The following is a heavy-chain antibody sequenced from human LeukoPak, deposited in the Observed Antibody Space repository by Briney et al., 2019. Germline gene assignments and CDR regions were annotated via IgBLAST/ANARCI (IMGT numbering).Heavy chain of an antibody. Sequence: ASVKVSCKASGYTFTSYGISWVRQAPGQGLEWMGWISAYNGNTNYAQKLKGRVTMTTDTSTSTAYMELRSLRSDDTAVYYCARDYCSGGSCYSDAFDIWGQGTMVTVSS. CDR1: GYTFTSYG. CDR2: ISAYNGNT. D-gene: IGHD2-15*01. J-gene: IGHJ3*02. V-gene: IGHV1-18*01. CDR3: ARDYCSGGSCYSDAFDI.